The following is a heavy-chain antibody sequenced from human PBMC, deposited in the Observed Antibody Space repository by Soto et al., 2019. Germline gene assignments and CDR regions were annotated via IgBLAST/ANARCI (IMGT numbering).Heavy chain of an antibody. J-gene: IGHJ4*02. CDR2: ISSSGSII. Sequence: CESLRLPCAASGFTFSDYYMSWIRQPPGKGLEWVSYISSSGSIIYYADSVKGRFTISRDNAKNSLYLQMNSLRAEDTAVYYCAGDLGYYDSSGYFDYWGQGTLVTVSS. CDR3: AGDLGYYDSSGYFDY. CDR1: GFTFSDYY. V-gene: IGHV3-11*01. D-gene: IGHD3-22*01.